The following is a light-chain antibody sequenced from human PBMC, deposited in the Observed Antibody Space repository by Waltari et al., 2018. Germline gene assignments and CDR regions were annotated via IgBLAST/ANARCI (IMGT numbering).Light chain of an antibody. J-gene: IGKJ1*01. CDR3: QQYSYYQT. CDR1: QSISNW. CDR2: KAS. V-gene: IGKV1-5*03. Sequence: DIQMTQSPSSLPASVGDRVTITCRASQSISNWLACFHQRPGKAPKLLIYKASSLESGVPARFSGRGSGTDFSLTISSLQPDDFATYYCQQYSYYQTFGQGTKVEIK.